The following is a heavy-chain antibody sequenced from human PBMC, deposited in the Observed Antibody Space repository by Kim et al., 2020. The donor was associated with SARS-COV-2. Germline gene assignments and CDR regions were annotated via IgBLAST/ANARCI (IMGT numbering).Heavy chain of an antibody. V-gene: IGHV3-33*05. D-gene: IGHD6-19*01. CDR3: ASLCLHGGYSSGWYVGFGYYYYGMDV. CDR1: GFTFSSYG. Sequence: GGSLRLSCAASGFTFSSYGMHWVRQAPGKGLEWVAVISYDGSNKYYADSVKGRFTISRDNSKNTLYLQMNSLRAEDTAVYYCASLCLHGGYSSGWYVGFGYYYYGMDVRGQGTTVTVSS. CDR2: ISYDGSNK. J-gene: IGHJ6*02.